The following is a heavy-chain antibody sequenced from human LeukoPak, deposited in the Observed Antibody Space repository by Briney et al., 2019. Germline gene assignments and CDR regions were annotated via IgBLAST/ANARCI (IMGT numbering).Heavy chain of an antibody. CDR1: GVTFSSYG. J-gene: IGHJ4*02. V-gene: IGHV3-30*02. D-gene: IGHD2-2*01. CDR2: IRSDGSNK. Sequence: GGSLSLSCTASGVTFSSYGMHWVRQAPGQGLERVAFIRSDGSNKNYVDSVQGRFTITTDNSTNTPYLQMNSLRAADTAVYYYSSSSHMSFDYWGQGTLVTVSS. CDR3: SSSSHMSFDY.